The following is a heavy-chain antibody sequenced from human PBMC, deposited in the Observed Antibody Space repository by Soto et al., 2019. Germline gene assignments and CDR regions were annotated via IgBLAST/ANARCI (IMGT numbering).Heavy chain of an antibody. J-gene: IGHJ4*02. D-gene: IGHD3-22*01. CDR1: GGSISGYY. CDR3: ARARYDSSGYYYFDY. Sequence: SETLSLTCVVSGGSISGYYWSWIRQPPGRGLEWIGYIYYSGSTNYNPSLKSRVTIPLDTSKNQFSLRLRSVTAADTAVYYCARARYDSSGYYYFDYWGQGTLVTVSS. CDR2: IYYSGST. V-gene: IGHV4-59*01.